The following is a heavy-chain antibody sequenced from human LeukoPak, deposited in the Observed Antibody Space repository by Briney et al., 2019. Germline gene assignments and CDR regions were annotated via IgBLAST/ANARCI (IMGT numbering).Heavy chain of an antibody. Sequence: GGTLRLSCAASGFTFDDYGMSWVRQAQGKGLEGVSVIYSGGSTYYADSVKGRFTISRDNSKNTLYLQMNSLRAEDTAVYYCARGSGSYYYYYMDVWGKGTTVTISS. V-gene: IGHV3-53*01. CDR3: ARGSGSYYYYYMDV. CDR2: IYSGGST. D-gene: IGHD1-26*01. J-gene: IGHJ6*03. CDR1: GFTFDDYG.